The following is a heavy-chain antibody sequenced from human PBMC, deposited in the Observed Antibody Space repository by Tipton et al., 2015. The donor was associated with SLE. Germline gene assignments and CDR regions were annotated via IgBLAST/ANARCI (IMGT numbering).Heavy chain of an antibody. CDR1: GGSFSGYY. CDR2: INHSGST. D-gene: IGHD3-3*01. Sequence: TLSLTCAVYGGSFSGYYWSWIRQPPGKGLEWIGEINHSGSTNDNPSLKSRVTISVDTSKNQFSLKLSSVTAADTAVYYCARGADYDFWSGYWYDYYYMDVWGKGTTVTVSS. J-gene: IGHJ6*03. CDR3: ARGADYDFWSGYWYDYYYMDV. V-gene: IGHV4-34*01.